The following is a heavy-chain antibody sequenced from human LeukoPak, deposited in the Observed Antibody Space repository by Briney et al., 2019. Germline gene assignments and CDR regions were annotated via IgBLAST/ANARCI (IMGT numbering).Heavy chain of an antibody. CDR2: IYYSGST. V-gene: IGHV4-39*07. D-gene: IGHD6-13*01. CDR3: ARGPLGIAAPGVYFDY. J-gene: IGHJ4*02. CDR1: GGSISSSSYY. Sequence: SETLSLTCTVSGGSISSSSYYWGWIRQPPGKGLEWIGSIYYSGSTYYNPSLKSRVTISVDTSKNQFSLKLSSVTAADTAVYYCARGPLGIAAPGVYFDYWGQGTLVTVSS.